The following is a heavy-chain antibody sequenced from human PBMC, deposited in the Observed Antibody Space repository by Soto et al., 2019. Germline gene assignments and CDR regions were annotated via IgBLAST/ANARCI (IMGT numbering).Heavy chain of an antibody. CDR3: ARDQPPSTTVTTSDYYYYMDA. J-gene: IGHJ6*03. CDR1: GFTFSDFH. CDR2: ISSSGTTR. V-gene: IGHV3-11*01. Sequence: QVLLVESGGGLVKPGGSLRLSCAASGFTFSDFHMSWIRQAPGKGLEWVSYISSSGTTRYHADSVMGRFTISRDNAKNSLYLQMNSLRAEDTAVYYCARDQPPSTTVTTSDYYYYMDAWGKGTTVTVSS. D-gene: IGHD4-4*01.